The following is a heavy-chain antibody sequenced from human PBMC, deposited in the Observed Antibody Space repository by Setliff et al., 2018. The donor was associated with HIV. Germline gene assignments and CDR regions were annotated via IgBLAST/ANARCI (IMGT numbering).Heavy chain of an antibody. Sequence: PGGSLRLSCAASGFTLSSYWMHWVRQAPGKGLEWVANIRQDGSEKYYVDSVKGRFTSFRDNAKNLLYLIMNSLRAEYAAVDYWARDGEYGIRVVSAFDIWGQGTMVTVSS. CDR3: ARDGEYGIRVVSAFDI. V-gene: IGHV3-7*01. CDR2: IRQDGSEK. CDR1: GFTLSSYW. D-gene: IGHD3-22*01. J-gene: IGHJ3*02.